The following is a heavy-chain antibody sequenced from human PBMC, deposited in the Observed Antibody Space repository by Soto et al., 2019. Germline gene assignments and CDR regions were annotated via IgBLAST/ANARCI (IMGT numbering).Heavy chain of an antibody. CDR3: ARANYYYDSSGPLYYFDS. J-gene: IGHJ4*02. CDR2: NHYSGST. D-gene: IGHD3-22*01. Sequence: TLSHTSTIAGGSICSGYYYHWWLRPPPEKRLGRVGYNHYSGSTYYTPTLKSRVTMTGDTSKNQFSLKLSTVTAADTAVYYCARANYYYDSSGPLYYFDSRGQGTLVNV. CDR1: GGSICSGYYY. V-gene: IGHV4-30-4*01.